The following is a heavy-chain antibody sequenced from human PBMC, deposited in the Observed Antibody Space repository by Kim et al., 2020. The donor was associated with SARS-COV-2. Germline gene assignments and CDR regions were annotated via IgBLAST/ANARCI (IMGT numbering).Heavy chain of an antibody. CDR1: GGSFSGYY. D-gene: IGHD3-3*01. CDR3: ARSTFCAFDI. V-gene: IGHV4-34*01. Sequence: SETLSLTCAVYGGSFSGYYWSWIRQPPGKGLEWIGEINHSGSTNYNPSLKSRVTISVDTSKNQFSLKLSSVTAADTAVYYCARSTFCAFDIWGQGTMVT. CDR2: INHSGST. J-gene: IGHJ3*02.